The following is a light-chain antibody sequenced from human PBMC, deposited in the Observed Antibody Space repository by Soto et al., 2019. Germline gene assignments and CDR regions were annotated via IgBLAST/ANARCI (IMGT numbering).Light chain of an antibody. Sequence: EVVLTQSPGTLSLSPGERATLSCRASESIDSFLAWYQHKPGQAPRLLIYDASSRAAGIPARFSGRGSGTDFTITISSLEPEDFALYYCQQRTNWLYSFGQGTQLEIK. J-gene: IGKJ2*03. CDR3: QQRTNWLYS. CDR1: ESIDSF. V-gene: IGKV3-11*01. CDR2: DAS.